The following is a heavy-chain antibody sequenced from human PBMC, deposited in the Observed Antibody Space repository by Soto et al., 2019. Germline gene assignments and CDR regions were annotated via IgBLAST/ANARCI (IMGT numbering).Heavy chain of an antibody. V-gene: IGHV4-30-4*01. CDR2: IYYSGST. D-gene: IGHD4-4*01. CDR1: GGSISSGDYY. Sequence: QVQLQESGPGLVKPSQTLSLTCTVSGGSISSGDYYWSWIRQPPGQGLEWIGYIYYSGSTYYNPSHQIRVTISVDTSKIQFSLKLSSVTAADTAVYYCARGLVKDYSNFFDYWGQGTLFTVSS. J-gene: IGHJ4*02. CDR3: ARGLVKDYSNFFDY.